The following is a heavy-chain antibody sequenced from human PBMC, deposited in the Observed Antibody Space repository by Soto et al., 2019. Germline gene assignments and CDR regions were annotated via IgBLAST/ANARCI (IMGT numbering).Heavy chain of an antibody. Sequence: SETLSLTCTVSGGSISSNYWTWIRQPPGKGLEWIGYVYNSGSTNYNPSLKSRATISEDTSKSQFSLKVNSMTAADTAVYYCARYRREAVAGYTLDNWGQGILVTVSS. D-gene: IGHD6-13*01. CDR3: ARYRREAVAGYTLDN. CDR1: GGSISSNY. J-gene: IGHJ4*02. V-gene: IGHV4-59*01. CDR2: VYNSGST.